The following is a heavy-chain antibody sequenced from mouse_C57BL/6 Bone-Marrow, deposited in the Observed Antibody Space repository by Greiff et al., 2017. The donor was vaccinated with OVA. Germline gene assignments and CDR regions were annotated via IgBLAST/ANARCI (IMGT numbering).Heavy chain of an antibody. CDR3: ARVDYCGSNPFAY. J-gene: IGHJ3*01. CDR2: IYPRSGNT. D-gene: IGHD1-1*01. Sequence: QVQLQQSGAELARPGASVKLSCKASGYTFTSYGISWVKQRTGQGLEWIGEIYPRSGNTYYNEKFKGKATLTADKSSSTAYMERRSLTYEDSAVYVGARVDYCGSNPFAYWGQGTLVTVSA. CDR1: GYTFTSYG. V-gene: IGHV1-81*01.